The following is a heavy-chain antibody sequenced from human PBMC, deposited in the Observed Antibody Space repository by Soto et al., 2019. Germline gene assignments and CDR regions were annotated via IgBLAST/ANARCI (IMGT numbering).Heavy chain of an antibody. CDR3: ARDMVRGPYNWFDP. CDR2: INWNGGST. V-gene: IGHV3-20*01. J-gene: IGHJ5*02. D-gene: IGHD3-10*01. Sequence: PGGSLRLSCAASGFTFDDYGMSWVRQAPGKGLEWVSGINWNGGSTGYADSVKGRFTISRDNAKNSLYLQMNSLRAEDTALYHCARDMVRGPYNWFDPWGQGTLVTVSS. CDR1: GFTFDDYG.